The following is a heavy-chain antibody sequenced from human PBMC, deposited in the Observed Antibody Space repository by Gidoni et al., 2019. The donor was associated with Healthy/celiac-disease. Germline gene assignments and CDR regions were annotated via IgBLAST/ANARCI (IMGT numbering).Heavy chain of an antibody. Sequence: EVQLVESGGGLVKPGGSLRLSCAASGFTFSNAWMSWVRQAPGKGLEWVGRIKSKPDGGTTDYAAPVKGRFTISRDDSKNTLYLQMNSLKTEDTAVYYCTTEETYYYDSSGALRLKPFDYWGQGTLVTVSS. V-gene: IGHV3-15*01. CDR2: IKSKPDGGTT. J-gene: IGHJ4*02. CDR1: GFTFSNAW. CDR3: TTEETYYYDSSGALRLKPFDY. D-gene: IGHD3-22*01.